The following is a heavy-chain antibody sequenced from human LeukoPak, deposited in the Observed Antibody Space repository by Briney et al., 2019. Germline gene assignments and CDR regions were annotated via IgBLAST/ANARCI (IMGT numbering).Heavy chain of an antibody. Sequence: GGSLRLSCAASGFTFTDHVMHWVRQAPGKGLEWVALIWYDAGRRYFADSVKGRFTISRDNSKNTLFLQMNRLRAEDTAVYYCAREGSGDFNLWGQGTMVTVSS. J-gene: IGHJ3*01. CDR1: GFTFTDHV. V-gene: IGHV3-30*02. D-gene: IGHD3-10*01. CDR2: IWYDAGRR. CDR3: AREGSGDFNL.